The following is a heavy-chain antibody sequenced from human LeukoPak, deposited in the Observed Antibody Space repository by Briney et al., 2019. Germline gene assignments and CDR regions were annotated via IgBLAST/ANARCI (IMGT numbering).Heavy chain of an antibody. CDR2: ISYDGNSE. D-gene: IGHD4-17*01. CDR3: ARDPDYGSYFDY. Sequence: GRSLILSCAASGFTFSSYAMHWVRQAPGKGLEWVAVISYDGNSEYYADSVQGRFTISRDNFKHTLYLQMNSLRVEDTAVYYCARDPDYGSYFDYWGQGTLATVSS. CDR1: GFTFSSYA. J-gene: IGHJ4*02. V-gene: IGHV3-30-3*01.